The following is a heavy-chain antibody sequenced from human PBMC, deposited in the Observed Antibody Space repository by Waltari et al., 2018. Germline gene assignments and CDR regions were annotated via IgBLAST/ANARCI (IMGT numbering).Heavy chain of an antibody. CDR3: ARLHYYDGWFDP. D-gene: IGHD3-22*01. CDR2: INHSGST. CDR1: GGSFSGYY. Sequence: QVQLQQWGAGLLKPSETLSLTCAVYGGSFSGYYWSWIRQPPGKGMEWIGEINHSGSTNYNPSLKGRGTISVDTSKNQFSLKLSAVTAAETAVYYCARLHYYDGWFDPWGQGTLVTVSS. V-gene: IGHV4-34*01. J-gene: IGHJ5*02.